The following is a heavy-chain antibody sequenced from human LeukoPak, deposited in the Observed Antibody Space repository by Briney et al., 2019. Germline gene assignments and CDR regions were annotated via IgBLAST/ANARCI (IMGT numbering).Heavy chain of an antibody. CDR2: INHSGST. CDR3: ARTNTTLYYFDY. J-gene: IGHJ4*02. V-gene: IGHV4-34*01. CDR1: GGSFSGYY. Sequence: SETLSLTCAVHGGSFSGYYWSWIRQPPGKGLEWIGEINHSGSTNYNPSLKSRVTTSVDTSKNQFSLKLSSVTAADTAVYYCARTNTTLYYFDYWGQGTQVTVSS. D-gene: IGHD4-17*01.